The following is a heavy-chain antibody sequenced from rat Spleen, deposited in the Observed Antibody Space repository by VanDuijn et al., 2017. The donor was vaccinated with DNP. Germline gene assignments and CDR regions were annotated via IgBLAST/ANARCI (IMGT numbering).Heavy chain of an antibody. CDR1: GFTFNDYN. Sequence: EVQLVESGGGFVQSGRSLKLSCAASGFTFNDYNMAWVRQAPKKGLEWVATIIYDGSRTYYRDSVRGRFTISRDNAENTLYLQMDSLRSEDTATHYCATHLNYGGYYFDYWGQGVMVTVSS. CDR2: IIYDGSRT. D-gene: IGHD1-11*01. J-gene: IGHJ2*01. V-gene: IGHV5S10*01. CDR3: ATHLNYGGYYFDY.